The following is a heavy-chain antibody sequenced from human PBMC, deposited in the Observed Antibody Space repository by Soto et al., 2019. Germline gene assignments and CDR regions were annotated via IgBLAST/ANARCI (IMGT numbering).Heavy chain of an antibody. J-gene: IGHJ4*02. CDR2: INHSGST. D-gene: IGHD3-22*01. V-gene: IGHV4-34*01. Sequence: TSETLSLTCAVYGGSFSGYYWSWIRQPPGKGLEWIGEINHSGSTNYNPSLKSRVTISVDTSKNQFSLKLSSVTAADTAVYYCARGYGYYYDSSGYYYFDYWGQGTLVTVSS. CDR3: ARGYGYYYDSSGYYYFDY. CDR1: GGSFSGYY.